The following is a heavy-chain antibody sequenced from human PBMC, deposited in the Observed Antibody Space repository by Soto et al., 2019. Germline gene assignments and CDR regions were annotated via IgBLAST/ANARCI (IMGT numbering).Heavy chain of an antibody. D-gene: IGHD2-2*01. J-gene: IGHJ4*02. CDR2: ISGSGDST. CDR1: GFTFSTYV. V-gene: IGHV3-23*01. Sequence: PGGSLRLSCAASGFTFSTYVLTWVSQAPGKGLKWISAISGSGDSTYYADSVKGRFTISRDNSKNTLYLQMNSLRAEDTAIYYCAKGRVIPTADFDYWGQGTLVTVSS. CDR3: AKGRVIPTADFDY.